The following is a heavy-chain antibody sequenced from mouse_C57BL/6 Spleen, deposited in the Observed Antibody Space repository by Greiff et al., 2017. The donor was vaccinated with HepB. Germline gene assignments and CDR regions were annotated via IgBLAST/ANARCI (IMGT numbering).Heavy chain of an antibody. V-gene: IGHV5-9-1*02. D-gene: IGHD2-4*01. Sequence: EVMLVESGEGLVKPGGSLKLSCAASGFTFSSYAMSWVRQTPEKRLEWVAYISSGGDYIYYADTVKGRFTISRDNARNTLYLQMSSLKSEDTAMYYCTRQALYYDYDEYFDVWGTGTTVTVSS. J-gene: IGHJ1*03. CDR3: TRQALYYDYDEYFDV. CDR2: ISSGGDYI. CDR1: GFTFSSYA.